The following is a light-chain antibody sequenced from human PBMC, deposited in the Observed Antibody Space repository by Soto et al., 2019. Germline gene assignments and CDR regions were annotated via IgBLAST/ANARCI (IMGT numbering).Light chain of an antibody. CDR3: SSYSTTSSPHVL. CDR1: SSDIGRYSY. Sequence: QSALTQPASVSGSPGQSIAISCTGTSSDIGRYSYVSWYQQHPGKAPKLIIYEVSYRPSGVSTRFSGSKSDNTAPLTISGLQAEDEADYFCSSYSTTSSPHVLFGGGTKVTVL. V-gene: IGLV2-14*01. J-gene: IGLJ2*01. CDR2: EVS.